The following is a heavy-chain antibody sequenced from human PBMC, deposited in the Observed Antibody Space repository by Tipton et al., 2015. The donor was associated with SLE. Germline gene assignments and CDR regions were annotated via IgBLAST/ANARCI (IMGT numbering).Heavy chain of an antibody. Sequence: LRLSCTVSGGSIISDNYYWNWIRQPAGQGLEWIGRIYTTGSTNYNPSLKSRVTISLDTSKKQVSLKLTSLTAADSAIYYCARETPRSNPNDNYYHYFMDVWGKGTTVTVS. D-gene: IGHD3-16*02. CDR2: IYTTGST. CDR3: ARETPRSNPNDNYYHYFMDV. V-gene: IGHV4-61*02. CDR1: GGSIISDNYY. J-gene: IGHJ6*03.